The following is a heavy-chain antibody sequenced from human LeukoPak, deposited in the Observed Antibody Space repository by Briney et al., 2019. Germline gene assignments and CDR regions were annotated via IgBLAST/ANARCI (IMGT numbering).Heavy chain of an antibody. CDR1: GFSLSGYW. J-gene: IGHJ4*02. CDR3: ARASPMIDY. D-gene: IGHD3-22*01. V-gene: IGHV3-74*01. CDR2: MNSDGSIT. Sequence: GGSLRLSCAASGFSLSGYWMNWVRQAPGKGLVWVSRMNSDGSITDYADSVKGRFTISRDTASNTLYLQMDSLRAEDTAVYYCARASPMIDYWGREPWSPSPQ.